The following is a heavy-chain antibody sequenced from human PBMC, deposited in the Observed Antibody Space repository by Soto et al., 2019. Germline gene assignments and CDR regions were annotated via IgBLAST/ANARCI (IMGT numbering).Heavy chain of an antibody. CDR2: INHSGST. CDR3: ARITMVRGVKVYYYYGMDV. J-gene: IGHJ6*02. V-gene: IGHV4-34*01. D-gene: IGHD3-10*01. CDR1: GGSFSGYY. Sequence: SETLSLTCAVYGGSFSGYYWSWIRQPPGKGLEWIGEINHSGSTNYNPSLKSRVTISVDTSKNQFSLKLSSVTAADTAAYYCARITMVRGVKVYYYYGMDVWGQGTTVTVSS.